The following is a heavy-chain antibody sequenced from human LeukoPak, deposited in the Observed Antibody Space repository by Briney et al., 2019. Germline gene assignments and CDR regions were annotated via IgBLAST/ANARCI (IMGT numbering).Heavy chain of an antibody. CDR1: GFTFSSYS. CDR2: ISSSSYI. Sequence: GGSLRLSCAASGFTFSSYSMNWVRQAPGKGLEWVSSISSSSYIYYADSVKGRFTISRDNAKNSLYLQMSSLRAEDTAVYYCARTGYYSVNYYYYYMDVWGKGTTVTVSS. J-gene: IGHJ6*03. CDR3: ARTGYYSVNYYYYYMDV. D-gene: IGHD3-9*01. V-gene: IGHV3-21*01.